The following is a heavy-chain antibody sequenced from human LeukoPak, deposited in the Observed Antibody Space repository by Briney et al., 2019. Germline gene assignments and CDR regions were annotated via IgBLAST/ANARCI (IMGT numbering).Heavy chain of an antibody. D-gene: IGHD3-3*01. CDR2: ISAYNGNT. J-gene: IGHJ4*02. Sequence: GAAVNVSFQASVYRFIRYVFSWVRQAPGQGLEWMGWISAYNGNTNYAQKFQARVTMTTDTSTSTVYMEVRRLRSDHTAVYSCARALSNDFWSGYKDHWGQGTLVPVSS. CDR1: VYRFIRYV. CDR3: ARALSNDFWSGYKDH. V-gene: IGHV1-18*01.